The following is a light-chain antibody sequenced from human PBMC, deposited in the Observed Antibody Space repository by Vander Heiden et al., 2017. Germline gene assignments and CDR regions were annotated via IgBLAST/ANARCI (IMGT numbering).Light chain of an antibody. Sequence: SNVLTQPPAVSVAPGQTARITRGGNNIGSKGVPWYQHKPGQAPVLVVYDDSDQHSRIPEQFSGSNSRNTATLTISRVEAGDEADYYCQVWDSSSDHPYVVFGGGTKLTVL. J-gene: IGLJ2*01. CDR1: NIGSKG. V-gene: IGLV3-21*02. CDR3: QVWDSSSDHPYVV. CDR2: DDS.